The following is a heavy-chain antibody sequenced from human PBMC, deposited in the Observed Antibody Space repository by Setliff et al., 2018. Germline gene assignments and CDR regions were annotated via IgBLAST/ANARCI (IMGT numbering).Heavy chain of an antibody. J-gene: IGHJ5*02. CDR2: IKSKTDGGTT. Sequence: TGGSLRLSCAASGFTFSNAWMSWVRQAPGKGLEWVGRIKSKTDGGTTDYAAPVKGRFTISRDNANNLLYLHMSSLRAGDTAVYYCARGMEEWPARFDPWGQGTLVTVSS. CDR1: GFTFSNAW. D-gene: IGHD3-3*01. CDR3: ARGMEEWPARFDP. V-gene: IGHV3-15*01.